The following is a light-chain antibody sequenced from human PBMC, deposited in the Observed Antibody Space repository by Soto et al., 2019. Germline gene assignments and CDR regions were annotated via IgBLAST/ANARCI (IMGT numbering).Light chain of an antibody. Sequence: SALPQPRSLSGSPGQSLTISCTGTSSDVGGYNYVSWYQQHPGKAPKLMIYDVTKRPSGVPDRFSGSKSGNTASLTISGLQAEDEADYYCCSYAGTYTYVFGTGTKVTVL. CDR2: DVT. J-gene: IGLJ1*01. CDR3: CSYAGTYTYV. V-gene: IGLV2-11*01. CDR1: SSDVGGYNY.